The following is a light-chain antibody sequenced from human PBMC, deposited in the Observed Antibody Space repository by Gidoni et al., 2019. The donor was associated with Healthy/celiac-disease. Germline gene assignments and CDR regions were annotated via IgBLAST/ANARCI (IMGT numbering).Light chain of an antibody. Sequence: QSALTQPASVSGSPGQSITISCTGTSSDVGGYNYVSWYQQHPGKAPKLMIYEVSNRPSGVPDRFPGSKSGNTASLTISGLQAEDEADYYCSSYTSSSTLYVFGTGTKVTVL. CDR1: SSDVGGYNY. CDR3: SSYTSSSTLYV. J-gene: IGLJ1*01. V-gene: IGLV2-14*01. CDR2: EVS.